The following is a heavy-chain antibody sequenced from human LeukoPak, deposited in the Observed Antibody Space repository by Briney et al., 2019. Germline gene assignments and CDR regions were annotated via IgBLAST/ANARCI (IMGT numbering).Heavy chain of an antibody. CDR2: IYYSGST. V-gene: IGHV4-38-2*02. Sequence: SETLSLTCTVSGYSISSGYYWGWIRQPPGKGLEWIGSIYYSGSTYYNPSLKSRVTISVDTSKNQFSLRLSSVTAADTAVYHCARGLIASPGYNWFDPWGQGTLVTVSS. CDR3: ARGLIASPGYNWFDP. J-gene: IGHJ5*02. D-gene: IGHD6-13*01. CDR1: GYSISSGYY.